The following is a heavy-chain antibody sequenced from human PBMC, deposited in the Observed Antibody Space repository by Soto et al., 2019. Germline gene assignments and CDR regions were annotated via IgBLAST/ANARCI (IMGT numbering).Heavy chain of an antibody. CDR3: ARGGLSGYVIPYYYYFMDV. J-gene: IGHJ6*03. Sequence: KGLEWVSDIYSGGSTYYADAVKGRLTICTDNPKHTLTLQMNSLGAEDTAVYYCARGGLSGYVIPYYYYFMDVWGKGTTVPV. D-gene: IGHD5-12*01. V-gene: IGHV3-66*01. CDR2: IYSGGST.